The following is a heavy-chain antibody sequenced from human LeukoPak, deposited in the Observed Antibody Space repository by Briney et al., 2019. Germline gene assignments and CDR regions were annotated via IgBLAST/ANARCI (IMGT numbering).Heavy chain of an antibody. CDR2: FSVSGST. D-gene: IGHD5-12*01. Sequence: SETLCLTCAVYGGSFSGYYLSWVRQPPGTGLKGFGEFSVSGSTNYNPSLKSRVTISVDTSKNQFSLKLSSVTAADTAVYYCARVRGEGKWLRHHDAFDIWGQGTMVTVSS. V-gene: IGHV4-34*01. J-gene: IGHJ3*02. CDR3: ARVRGEGKWLRHHDAFDI. CDR1: GGSFSGYY.